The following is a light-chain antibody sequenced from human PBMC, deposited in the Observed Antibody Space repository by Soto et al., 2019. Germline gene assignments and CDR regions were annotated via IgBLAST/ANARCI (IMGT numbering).Light chain of an antibody. J-gene: IGKJ2*01. CDR1: QSVLSSSNNKNY. CDR3: QQYFSSLSYT. CDR2: RAS. Sequence: DIVMTQSPDSLAVSLGERATINCKSRQSVLSSSNNKNYLAWYQQKPGQPPRLLIYRASTRESGVPDRFSGSGSGTDFTLTISSLQAEDVAVYYCQQYFSSLSYTFGQGTKLEIK. V-gene: IGKV4-1*01.